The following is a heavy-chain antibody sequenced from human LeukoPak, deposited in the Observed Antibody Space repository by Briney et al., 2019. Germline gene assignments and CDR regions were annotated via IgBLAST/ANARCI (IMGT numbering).Heavy chain of an antibody. J-gene: IGHJ5*02. CDR1: GGSISSHY. CDR2: IYYGGST. V-gene: IGHV4-59*11. CDR3: ARDPSRRYCSSTSCPMSAGWFDP. D-gene: IGHD2-2*01. Sequence: PSETLSLTCTVSGGSISSHYWSWIRQPPGKGLEWIGYIYYGGSTNYNPSLKSRVTISVDASKNQFSLKLSSVTAADTAVYYCARDPSRRYCSSTSCPMSAGWFDPWGQGTLVTVSS.